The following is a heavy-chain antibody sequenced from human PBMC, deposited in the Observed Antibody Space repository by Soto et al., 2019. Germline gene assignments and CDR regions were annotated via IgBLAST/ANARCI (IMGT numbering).Heavy chain of an antibody. CDR1: GYTFTSYG. J-gene: IGHJ4*02. V-gene: IGHV1-18*01. CDR2: ISAHNGNT. CDR3: ARGRYGDY. D-gene: IGHD1-1*01. Sequence: QVHLVQSGAEVKKPGASVKVSCKGSGYTFTSYGITWVRQATGQGLEWMGWISAHNGNTNYAQKLQGRVTVTRDTSTSTAYMELRRLRSDDTAVYYCARGRYGDYWGQGALVTVSS.